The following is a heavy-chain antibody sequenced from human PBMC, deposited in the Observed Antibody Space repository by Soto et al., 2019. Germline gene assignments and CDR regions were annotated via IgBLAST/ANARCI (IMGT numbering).Heavy chain of an antibody. J-gene: IGHJ4*02. D-gene: IGHD1-1*01. CDR1: GFTFSSYG. Sequence: QVQLVDSGGGVVQPGRSLRLSCAASGFTFSSYGMHWVRQAPGKGLEWVAVIWYDGSNKYDADSVKGRFTISRHNSKNTRFPQRNRLTAEDTAVYYWARGDPRPGNGCDYWGQGTLVSVSS. CDR3: ARGDPRPGNGCDY. CDR2: IWYDGSNK. V-gene: IGHV3-33*01.